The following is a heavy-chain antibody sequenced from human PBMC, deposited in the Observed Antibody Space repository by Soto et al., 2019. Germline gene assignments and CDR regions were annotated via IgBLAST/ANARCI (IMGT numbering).Heavy chain of an antibody. CDR3: AHRVFRAVVGLVTPTAIYFDF. Sequence: QITLNESGPTQVKPRQTLTLTCTFSGFSLTTSGVGVGWIRQSPGKAPEWLALIYWDDVKLYSPSLKSRLTITKATSKKQVVLTMADLDPADTATYYCAHRVFRAVVGLVTPTAIYFDFWGQGTPVAVSS. J-gene: IGHJ4*02. D-gene: IGHD2-21*02. CDR2: IYWDDVK. V-gene: IGHV2-5*02. CDR1: GFSLTTSGVG.